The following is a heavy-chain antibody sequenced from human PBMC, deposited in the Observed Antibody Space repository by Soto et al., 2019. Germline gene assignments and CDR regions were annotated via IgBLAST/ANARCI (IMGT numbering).Heavy chain of an antibody. CDR2: IYYSGST. CDR3: AREPGSSWRNYYYYGMDV. Sequence: SETLSLTCTVSGGSISSGDYYWSWIRPPPGKGLEWIGYIYYSGSTYYNPSLKSRVTISVDTSKNQFSLKLSSVTAAETAVYYCAREPGSSWRNYYYYGMDVWGQGTTVTVSS. J-gene: IGHJ6*02. D-gene: IGHD6-13*01. CDR1: GGSISSGDYY. V-gene: IGHV4-30-4*01.